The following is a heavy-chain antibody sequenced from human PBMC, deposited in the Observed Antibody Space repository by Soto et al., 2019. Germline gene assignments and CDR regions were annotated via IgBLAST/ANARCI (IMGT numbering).Heavy chain of an antibody. V-gene: IGHV4-30-2*01. CDR2: IYHSGST. CDR1: GGSISSGGYS. CDR3: AKDRHSSSPFDY. D-gene: IGHD6-6*01. Sequence: PSETLSLTCAVSGGSISSGGYSWSWIRQPPGKGLEWIGYIYHSGSTYYNPSLKSRVTISVDRSKNQFSLKLSSVTAADTAVYYCAKDRHSSSPFDYWGQGTLVTVSS. J-gene: IGHJ4*02.